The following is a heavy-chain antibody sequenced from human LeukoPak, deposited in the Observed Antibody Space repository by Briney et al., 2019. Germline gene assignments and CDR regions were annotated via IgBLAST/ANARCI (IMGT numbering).Heavy chain of an antibody. CDR3: ARGLTDIVVVVAATTRFDP. Sequence: SETLSLTCAVYGGSFSGYYWSWIRQPPGKGLEWVGEINHSGSTNYNPSLKRRVTISVDTSKNQFSLTLSSVPAADTAVYYCARGLTDIVVVVAATTRFDPWGQGTLVTVSS. CDR2: INHSGST. J-gene: IGHJ5*02. CDR1: GGSFSGYY. D-gene: IGHD2-15*01. V-gene: IGHV4-34*01.